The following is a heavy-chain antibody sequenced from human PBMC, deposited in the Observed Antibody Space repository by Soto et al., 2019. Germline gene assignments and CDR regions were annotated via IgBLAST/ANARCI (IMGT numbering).Heavy chain of an antibody. CDR2: IWYDGSNK. J-gene: IGHJ3*02. D-gene: IGHD2-21*02. V-gene: IGHV3-33*01. Sequence: GGSLRLSCAASGFTFSSYGMHWVRQAPGKGLEWVAVIWYDGSNKYYADSVKGRFTISRDNSKNTLYLQMNSLRAEDTAVYYCAREIYCGGDCYCSSGDAFDIWGQGTMVTVSS. CDR1: GFTFSSYG. CDR3: AREIYCGGDCYCSSGDAFDI.